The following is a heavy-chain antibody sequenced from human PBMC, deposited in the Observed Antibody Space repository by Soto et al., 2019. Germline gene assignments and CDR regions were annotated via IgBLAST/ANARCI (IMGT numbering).Heavy chain of an antibody. Sequence: GGSLRLSCAASGFTFSDHYMDWVRQAPGKGLEWVGRARNKVNGYTTSYAASVKGRFTISRDDSKNSLYLQMNSLKPEDTAVYFCARLMGTSFDLWGQGNMVNVSS. D-gene: IGHD2-8*01. CDR3: ARLMGTSFDL. V-gene: IGHV3-72*01. CDR1: GFTFSDHY. CDR2: ARNKVNGYTT. J-gene: IGHJ4*02.